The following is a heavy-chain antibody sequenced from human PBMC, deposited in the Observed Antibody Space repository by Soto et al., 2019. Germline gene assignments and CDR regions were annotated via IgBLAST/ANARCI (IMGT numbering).Heavy chain of an antibody. CDR2: ISYSGSI. CDR1: GGSLSNYY. J-gene: IGHJ6*03. Sequence: SETLSLTCTVSGGSLSNYYWSWIRQPPGKGLEWIGYISYSGSINYNPSLKSRLTISVDTSENQFSLRLTSVSAADTAVYYCARLRAAPVRPGGNYYYSMEVWGKGTTVTVSS. CDR3: ARLRAAPVRPGGNYYYSMEV. V-gene: IGHV4-59*08. D-gene: IGHD1-26*01.